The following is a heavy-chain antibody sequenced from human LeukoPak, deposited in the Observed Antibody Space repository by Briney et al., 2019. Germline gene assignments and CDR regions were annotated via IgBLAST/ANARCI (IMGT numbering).Heavy chain of an antibody. Sequence: GGSLRLSCEASGFTFSTYAMHWVRQAPGKGLEWVADIKHDGSEKYYVDSVKGRFTISRDNAKNSLYLQMNSLRAEDTAVYYCARGYYDGSGYWGGDYWGQGALVTVSS. CDR2: IKHDGSEK. D-gene: IGHD3-22*01. CDR3: ARGYYDGSGYWGGDY. J-gene: IGHJ4*02. V-gene: IGHV3-7*01. CDR1: GFTFSTYA.